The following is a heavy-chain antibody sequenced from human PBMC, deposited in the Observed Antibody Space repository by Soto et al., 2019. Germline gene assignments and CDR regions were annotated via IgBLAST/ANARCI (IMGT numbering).Heavy chain of an antibody. J-gene: IGHJ6*03. CDR1: GGSISSSNYY. CDR3: ARIYYYHYNMDV. V-gene: IGHV4-39*01. CDR2: IYYSGST. Sequence: QLQLQGSGPGLVKPSETLSLTCTVSGGSISSSNYYWGWIRQPPGKGLEWIGSIYYSGSTYYNPSLKSRVTISVDTSKTQFSLKLTSVTAADTAVYYCARIYYYHYNMDVWGKGTTVTVSS.